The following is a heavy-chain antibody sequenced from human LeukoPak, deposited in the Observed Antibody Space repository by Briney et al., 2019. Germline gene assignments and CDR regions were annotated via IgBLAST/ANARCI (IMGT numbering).Heavy chain of an antibody. CDR1: GGSISSYY. CDR3: ARELGSGYSDAFDI. Sequence: SETLSLTCTVSGGSISSYYWSWIRQPPGKGLEWIGYIYYSGSTNYNPSLKSRVTISVDTSKNQFSLKLSSVTAADTAVYYCARELGSGYSDAFDIWGQGTMVTVSS. V-gene: IGHV4-59*01. J-gene: IGHJ3*02. CDR2: IYYSGST. D-gene: IGHD3-22*01.